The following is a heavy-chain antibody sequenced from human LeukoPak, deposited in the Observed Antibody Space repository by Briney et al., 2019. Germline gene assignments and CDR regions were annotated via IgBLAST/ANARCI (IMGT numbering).Heavy chain of an antibody. Sequence: GESLKISCKGSGSSFTSYWISWVRQMPGKGLEWMGRIDPSDSYTNYSPSFQGHVTISADKSISTAYLQWSSLKASDTAMYYCASAYYCDSSGYYLGDYWGQGTLVTVSS. CDR2: IDPSDSYT. J-gene: IGHJ4*02. CDR1: GSSFTSYW. CDR3: ASAYYCDSSGYYLGDY. V-gene: IGHV5-10-1*01. D-gene: IGHD3-22*01.